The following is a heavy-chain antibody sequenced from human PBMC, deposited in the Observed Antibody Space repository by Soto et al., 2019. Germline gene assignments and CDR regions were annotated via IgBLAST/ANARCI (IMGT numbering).Heavy chain of an antibody. CDR1: GFTFSDSY. Sequence: QVQLVESGGGLVKPGGSLRLSCAASGFTFSDSYMTWIRQAPGKGLEWISYISSSSSYTNYADSVKGRFTISRDNAKNSLYLQMNSLRAEDTAVYYCARAAAGYLFDYWGQGTLVTVSS. D-gene: IGHD6-13*01. V-gene: IGHV3-11*06. CDR2: ISSSSSYT. CDR3: ARAAAGYLFDY. J-gene: IGHJ4*02.